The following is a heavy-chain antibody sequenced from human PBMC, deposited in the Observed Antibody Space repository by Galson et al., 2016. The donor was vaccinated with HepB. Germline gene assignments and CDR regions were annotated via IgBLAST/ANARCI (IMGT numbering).Heavy chain of an antibody. CDR1: GFTFDDYA. V-gene: IGHV3-43D*03. J-gene: IGHJ4*02. D-gene: IGHD6-13*01. CDR2: ISWDVSST. Sequence: SLRLSCAASGFTFDDYAMHWVRQAPGKGLEWVSLISWDVSSTYYADSVKGRFTISRDNSKNSLYLQMNSLSIEDTALYYCSKDGVEQHLVHSSFDSWGQGTLVTVSS. CDR3: SKDGVEQHLVHSSFDS.